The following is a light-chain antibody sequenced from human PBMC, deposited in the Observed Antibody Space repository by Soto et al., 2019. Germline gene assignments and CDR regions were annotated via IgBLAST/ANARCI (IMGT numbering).Light chain of an antibody. CDR1: QSVNSNY. Sequence: EVVLTQSPVTLSLSPGEIATLSCRASQSVNSNYLGWYQQKPGQAPRLLIYGAYSRATGITDRFIGSGSGTDFTLTISRLEPEDFAVYYCQPYVSSPLTVGGGTKVEIK. CDR2: GAY. CDR3: QPYVSSPLT. J-gene: IGKJ4*01. V-gene: IGKV3-20*01.